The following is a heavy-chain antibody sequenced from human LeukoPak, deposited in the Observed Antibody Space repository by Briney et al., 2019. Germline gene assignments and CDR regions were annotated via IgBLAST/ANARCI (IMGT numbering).Heavy chain of an antibody. CDR3: VRGPSFDDYGDYYYYGMDV. D-gene: IGHD4-17*01. J-gene: IGHJ6*02. CDR2: INHSGST. CDR1: GGSFSGYY. Sequence: SETLSLTCAVYGGSFSGYYWSWIRQPPGKGLEWIGEINHSGSTNYNPSLKSRVTISVDTSKNQFSLKLSSVTAADTAVYYCVRGPSFDDYGDYYYYGMDVWGQGTTVTVSS. V-gene: IGHV4-34*01.